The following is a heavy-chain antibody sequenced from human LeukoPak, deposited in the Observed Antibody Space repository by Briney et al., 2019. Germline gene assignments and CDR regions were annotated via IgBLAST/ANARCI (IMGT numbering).Heavy chain of an antibody. CDR1: GFTFSSYE. J-gene: IGHJ4*02. CDR3: ARSPLTGGAFDY. CDR2: ISSSGSTI. V-gene: IGHV3-48*03. D-gene: IGHD7-27*01. Sequence: GGSLRLSCAASGFTFSSYEMNWVRQAPGKGLEWVSYISSSGSTIYYADSVKGRFTISGDNAKNSLYLQMNSLRAEDTAVYYCARSPLTGGAFDYWGQGTLVTVSS.